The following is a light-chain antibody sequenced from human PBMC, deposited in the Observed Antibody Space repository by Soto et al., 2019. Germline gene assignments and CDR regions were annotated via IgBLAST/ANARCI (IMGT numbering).Light chain of an antibody. V-gene: IGKV1-39*01. J-gene: IGKJ1*01. CDR1: QSISSY. CDR2: AAS. Sequence: DIQMTQSPSSLSASVGDRFTITCRAIQSISSYLNWYQQKPGKAPKLLSYAASSLHSGVPSRFSVSGSGTDFTLTITRLQPEDFATYYCQQSFSIPWTFGQGTKVDIK. CDR3: QQSFSIPWT.